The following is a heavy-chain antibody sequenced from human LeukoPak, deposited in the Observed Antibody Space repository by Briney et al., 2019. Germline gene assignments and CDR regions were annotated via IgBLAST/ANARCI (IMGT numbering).Heavy chain of an antibody. J-gene: IGHJ5*02. D-gene: IGHD1-7*01. Sequence: EASVKVSCKASGYTFTGYYMHWVRQAPGQGLEWMGWISAYNGNTNYAQKLQGRVTMTTDTSTSTAYMELRSLRSDDTAVYYCARSWNYSRVWFDPWGQGTLVTVSS. V-gene: IGHV1-18*04. CDR3: ARSWNYSRVWFDP. CDR2: ISAYNGNT. CDR1: GYTFTGYY.